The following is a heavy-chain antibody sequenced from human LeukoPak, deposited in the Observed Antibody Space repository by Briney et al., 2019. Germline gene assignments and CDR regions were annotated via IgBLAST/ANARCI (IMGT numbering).Heavy chain of an antibody. CDR1: GGSISSYY. V-gene: IGHV4-59*01. D-gene: IGHD3-22*01. CDR2: IYYSGST. Sequence: PSETLSLTCTVSGGSISSYYWSWIRQPPGKGLEWIGYIYYSGSTNYNPSLKSRVTILVDRSKSQFSLKLSSVTAADTAVYYCARGDDSSAYLFDYWGQGTLVTVSS. CDR3: ARGDDSSAYLFDY. J-gene: IGHJ4*02.